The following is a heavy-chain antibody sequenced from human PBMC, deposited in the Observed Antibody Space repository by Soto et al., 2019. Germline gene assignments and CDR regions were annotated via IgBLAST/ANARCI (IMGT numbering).Heavy chain of an antibody. CDR1: GGSISSGGYY. J-gene: IGHJ5*02. Sequence: QVQLQESGPGLVKPSQTLSLTYTVSGGSISSGGYYWSWIRQHPGKGLEWIGYIYYSGSTYYNPSLKSRVTISVDTSKNQFSLKLSSVTAADTAVYYCARSRGGGWYGGWGWFDPWGQGTLVTVSS. V-gene: IGHV4-31*03. CDR2: IYYSGST. D-gene: IGHD6-19*01. CDR3: ARSRGGGWYGGWGWFDP.